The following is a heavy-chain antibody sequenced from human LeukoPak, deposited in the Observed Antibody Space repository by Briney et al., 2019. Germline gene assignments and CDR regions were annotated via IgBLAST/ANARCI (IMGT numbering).Heavy chain of an antibody. V-gene: IGHV3-23*01. Sequence: PGGSLRLSCAASGFTFSSYAMSWVRQAPGKGLEWVSAISGNGGTTYYAGSVKGRFTISRDNSKNTLYLQMNSLRAEDTAVYYCAKDLGKQQLPGWFDPWGQGTLVTVSS. CDR1: GFTFSSYA. D-gene: IGHD6-13*01. CDR3: AKDLGKQQLPGWFDP. CDR2: ISGNGGTT. J-gene: IGHJ5*02.